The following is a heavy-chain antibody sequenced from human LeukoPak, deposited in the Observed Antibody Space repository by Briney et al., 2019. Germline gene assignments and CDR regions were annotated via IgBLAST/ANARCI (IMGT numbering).Heavy chain of an antibody. CDR2: IIPIFGTA. J-gene: IGHJ4*02. Sequence: GASVKVSCKASGGTFSSYAISWVRQAPGQGLEWMGGIIPIFGTANYAQKFQGRVTMTRDTSTSTVYMELSSLRSEDTAVYYCARDSVEWVDSDFDYWGQGTLVTVSS. CDR1: GGTFSSYA. CDR3: ARDSVEWVDSDFDY. D-gene: IGHD2-8*01. V-gene: IGHV1-69*05.